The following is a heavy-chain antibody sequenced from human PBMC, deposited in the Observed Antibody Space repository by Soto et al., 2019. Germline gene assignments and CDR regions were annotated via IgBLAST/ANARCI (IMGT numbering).Heavy chain of an antibody. CDR2: RFSSGSP. CDR3: VGRGAIITQGWFDP. D-gene: IGHD3-10*01. V-gene: IGHV4-39*01. Sequence: LSLTCTVSGGSFRSTGYYWGWIRQPPGKGLGWLGNRFSSGSPYVNPSLKSRVTISVDTSKNHFSLRLTSVTAADTAVYYCVGRGAIITQGWFDPWGQGNLGTVSS. CDR1: GGSFRSTGYY. J-gene: IGHJ5*02.